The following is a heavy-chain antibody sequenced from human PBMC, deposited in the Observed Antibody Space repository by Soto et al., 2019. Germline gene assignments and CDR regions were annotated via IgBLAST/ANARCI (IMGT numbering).Heavy chain of an antibody. J-gene: IGHJ4*02. D-gene: IGHD5-12*01. CDR1: GFTFSSYA. V-gene: IGHV3-64*01. CDR3: ARGRSGYEFDY. CDR2: ISSNGGST. Sequence: GSLRLSCAASGFTFSSYAMHWVRQAPGKGLEYVSAISSNGGSTYYANSVKGRFTISRDNSKNTLYLQMGSLRAEDMAVYYCARGRSGYEFDYWGQGTLVTVSS.